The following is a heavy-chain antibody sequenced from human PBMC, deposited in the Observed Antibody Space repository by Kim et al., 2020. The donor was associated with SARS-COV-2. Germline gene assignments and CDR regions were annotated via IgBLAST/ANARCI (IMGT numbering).Heavy chain of an antibody. CDR3: ASEGHYYDSSGYYSFDY. V-gene: IGHV4-4*07. Sequence: SETLSLTCTASGGSISSYYWSWIRQPAGKGLEWIGRIYTSGSTNYNPSLKSRVTMSVDTSKNQFSLKLSSVTAADTAVYYCASEGHYYDSSGYYSFDYWGQGTLVTVSS. CDR2: IYTSGST. D-gene: IGHD3-22*01. CDR1: GGSISSYY. J-gene: IGHJ4*02.